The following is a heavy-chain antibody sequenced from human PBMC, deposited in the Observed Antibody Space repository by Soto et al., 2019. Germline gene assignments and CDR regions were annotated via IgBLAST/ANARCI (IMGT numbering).Heavy chain of an antibody. Sequence: GASVKVSCKASGYTFTSYDIYWVRQANGQGLEWMGWMNPNSGNTGYAQKFQGRVTMTRNTSISTAYMELSSLRSEDTAVYYCARARGYSSGWWKSYYYYMDVWGKGTTVTVSS. V-gene: IGHV1-8*01. D-gene: IGHD6-19*01. CDR1: GYTFTSYD. CDR2: MNPNSGNT. J-gene: IGHJ6*03. CDR3: ARARGYSSGWWKSYYYYMDV.